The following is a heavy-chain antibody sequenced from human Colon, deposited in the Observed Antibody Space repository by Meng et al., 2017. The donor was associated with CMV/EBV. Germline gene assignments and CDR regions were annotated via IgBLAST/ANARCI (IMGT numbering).Heavy chain of an antibody. CDR2: INPNSGGT. V-gene: IGHV1-2*02. CDR1: GYTFTGYY. J-gene: IGHJ4*02. Sequence: HVGVVPSEAEGTEPVAAVTVSCKACGYTFTGYYMHWVRQAPGQGLEWVGWINPNSGGTNYAQKFQGRVTMTRDTSISTAYMELSRLRSDDTAVYYCARDLRVWFGEFKNWGQGTLVTVSS. CDR3: ARDLRVWFGEFKN. D-gene: IGHD3-10*01.